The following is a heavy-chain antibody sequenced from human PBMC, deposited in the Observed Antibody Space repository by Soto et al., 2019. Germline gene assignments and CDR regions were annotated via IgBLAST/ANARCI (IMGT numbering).Heavy chain of an antibody. CDR1: GYTLTSYY. CDR3: ARDEGRDSSGWYYYYYGMDV. Sequence: ASVKVSCKASGYTLTSYYLHWVRQAPGQGPEWMGIINPSGGITNDAQKFQDRVTMTSDTSTSTVYMELSSLRSEDTAVYYCARDEGRDSSGWYYYYYGMDVWGQGTTVTVSS. V-gene: IGHV1-46*01. CDR2: INPSGGIT. J-gene: IGHJ6*02. D-gene: IGHD6-19*01.